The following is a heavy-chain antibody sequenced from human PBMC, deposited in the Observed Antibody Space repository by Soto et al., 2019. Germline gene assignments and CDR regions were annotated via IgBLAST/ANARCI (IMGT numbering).Heavy chain of an antibody. Sequence: EVQLVQSGGDLVQPGGSLRLSCVASGFTFSTYWMTWVRQAPGMGLEWVAGIKEDASEDVYVDSVKGRFSISRDNAKNSMYLQLNSLRTADTAVYYCATALSAPFSNFDSCGQGSLVTVSS. CDR3: ATALSAPFSNFDS. V-gene: IGHV3-7*01. CDR1: GFTFSTYW. CDR2: IKEDASED. D-gene: IGHD2-2*01. J-gene: IGHJ4*02.